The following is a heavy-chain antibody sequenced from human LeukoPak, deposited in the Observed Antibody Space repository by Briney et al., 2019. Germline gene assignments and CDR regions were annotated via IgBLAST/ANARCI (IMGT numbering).Heavy chain of an antibody. V-gene: IGHV3-11*01. Sequence: GGSLRLSCAASGLTPSDYYMSWIRQAPGKGLEWISYISSSGSTIYYADSVKGRFTISRDSAKNSLYLQMDSLRVEDTAVYYCARDKPGIAAATFDHWGQGTLVTVSS. CDR3: ARDKPGIAAATFDH. CDR2: ISSSGSTI. J-gene: IGHJ4*02. D-gene: IGHD6-13*01. CDR1: GLTPSDYY.